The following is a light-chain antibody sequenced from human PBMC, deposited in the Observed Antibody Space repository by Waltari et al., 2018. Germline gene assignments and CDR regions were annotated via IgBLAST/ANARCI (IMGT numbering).Light chain of an antibody. Sequence: SYVLTQPPSVSVAPGQTATITGGGADSGSKSVHWYQQKPGQAPVLVIYEEKGRPPGIPERFSGSNFGNTAALTITRVEAGDEADYYCQVWHFNNDHVWVFGGGTRLTVL. J-gene: IGLJ3*02. V-gene: IGLV3-21*02. CDR1: DSGSKS. CDR3: QVWHFNNDHVWV. CDR2: EEK.